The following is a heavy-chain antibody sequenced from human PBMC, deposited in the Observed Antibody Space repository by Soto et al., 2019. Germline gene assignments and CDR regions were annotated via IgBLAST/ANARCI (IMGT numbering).Heavy chain of an antibody. D-gene: IGHD1-1*01. CDR2: IWYDGSNK. J-gene: IGHJ4*02. CDR1: GFTFSSYG. Sequence: LRLSCAASGFTFSSYGMHWVRQAPGKGLEWVAVIWYDGSNKYYADSVKGRFTISRDNSKNTLYLQMNSLRAEDTAVYYCARDMEGSATFDYWGQGTLVTVSS. CDR3: ARDMEGSATFDY. V-gene: IGHV3-33*01.